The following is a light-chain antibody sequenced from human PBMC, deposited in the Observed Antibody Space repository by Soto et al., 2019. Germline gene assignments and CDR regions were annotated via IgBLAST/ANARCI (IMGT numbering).Light chain of an antibody. V-gene: IGKV3-20*01. Sequence: EIVLTQSPGTLSLSPGERATLSCRASQSVSNNYLAWYQQKPGQAPRLLVYGASNRATGIPDRFSGSGSGTDFTLTISRLEPEDFAVYYCQQFTSYPLTFGGGTKVDIK. CDR1: QSVSNNY. J-gene: IGKJ4*01. CDR3: QQFTSYPLT. CDR2: GAS.